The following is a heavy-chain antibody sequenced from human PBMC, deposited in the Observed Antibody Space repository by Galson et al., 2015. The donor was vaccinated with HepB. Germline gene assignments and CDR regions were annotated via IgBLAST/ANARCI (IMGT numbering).Heavy chain of an antibody. J-gene: IGHJ4*02. CDR3: AKDNQAGDYDYVWGSFRYASDY. V-gene: IGHV3-21*01. CDR1: GFTFSGYS. CDR2: ISSGSSYI. Sequence: SCAASGFTFSGYSMNWVRQAPGKGLEWVSSISSGSSYIYYADSVKGRFTVSRDNARNSLYLQMNSLRAEDTAVYYCAKDNQAGDYDYVWGSFRYASDYWGQGALVTVSS. D-gene: IGHD3-16*02.